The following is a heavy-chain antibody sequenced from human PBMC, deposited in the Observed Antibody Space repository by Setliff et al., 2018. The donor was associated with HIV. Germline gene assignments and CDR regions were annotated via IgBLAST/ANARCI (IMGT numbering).Heavy chain of an antibody. J-gene: IGHJ6*03. Sequence: GWSLRLSCAASRFIFSGYGMHWVRQAPGQGLQWVAFIHFDGRDSYYANSVRGRFTISRDNSQKMLWLQMNNLRPEDTAIYYCAKALTMRTIGGYNYMDAWGKGTSVTVSS. CDR1: RFIFSGYG. V-gene: IGHV3-30*02. CDR2: IHFDGRDS. CDR3: AKALTMRTIGGYNYMDA. D-gene: IGHD3-22*01.